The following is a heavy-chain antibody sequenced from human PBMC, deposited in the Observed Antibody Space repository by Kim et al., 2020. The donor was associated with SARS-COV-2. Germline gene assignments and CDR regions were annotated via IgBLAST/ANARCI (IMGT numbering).Heavy chain of an antibody. Sequence: SVKVSCKASGGTFSSYAISWVRQAPGQGLEWMGGIIPIFGTANYAQKFQGRVTITADESTSTAYMELSSLRSEDTAVYYCARSHESSSWYVYYGMDVWGQGTTVTVSS. CDR3: ARSHESSSWYVYYGMDV. CDR2: IIPIFGTA. J-gene: IGHJ6*02. V-gene: IGHV1-69*13. D-gene: IGHD6-13*01. CDR1: GGTFSSYA.